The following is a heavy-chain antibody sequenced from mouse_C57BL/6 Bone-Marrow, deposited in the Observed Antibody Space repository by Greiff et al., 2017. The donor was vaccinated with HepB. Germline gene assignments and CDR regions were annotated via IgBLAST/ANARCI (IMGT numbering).Heavy chain of an antibody. Sequence: EVMLVESGGGLVQPGGSLKLSCAASGFTFSDYYMYWVRQTPEKRLEWVAYISNGGGSTYYPDTVKGRFTISRDNAKNTLYLQMSRLKSEDTAMYYCARILNLWYFDVWGTGTTVTVSS. V-gene: IGHV5-12*01. J-gene: IGHJ1*03. CDR3: ARILNLWYFDV. CDR1: GFTFSDYY. D-gene: IGHD1-3*01. CDR2: ISNGGGST.